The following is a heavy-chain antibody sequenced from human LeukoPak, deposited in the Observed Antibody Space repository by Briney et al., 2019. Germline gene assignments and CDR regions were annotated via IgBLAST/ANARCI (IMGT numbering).Heavy chain of an antibody. J-gene: IGHJ3*02. D-gene: IGHD3-3*01. V-gene: IGHV3-7*01. Sequence: GGSLRLSCAASGFTFSNYWMSWVRQAPGKGLEWVANIKQDGSGKYYVDSVKGRFTISRDNAKNSLYLQMNSLRAEDTAVYYCARVWSSSDAFDIWGQGTMVTVSS. CDR1: GFTFSNYW. CDR3: ARVWSSSDAFDI. CDR2: IKQDGSGK.